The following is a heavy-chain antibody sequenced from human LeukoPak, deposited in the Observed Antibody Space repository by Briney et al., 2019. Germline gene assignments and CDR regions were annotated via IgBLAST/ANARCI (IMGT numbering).Heavy chain of an antibody. Sequence: GGSLRLSCAASGFTFSSYAMSWVRQAPGKGLEWVSAISGSGGSTCYADSVKGRFTISRDNSKNTLYLQMNSLRAEDTAVYYCAKDPILGAAGPAEYFQHWGQGTLVTVSS. V-gene: IGHV3-23*01. D-gene: IGHD6-25*01. J-gene: IGHJ1*01. CDR2: ISGSGGST. CDR1: GFTFSSYA. CDR3: AKDPILGAAGPAEYFQH.